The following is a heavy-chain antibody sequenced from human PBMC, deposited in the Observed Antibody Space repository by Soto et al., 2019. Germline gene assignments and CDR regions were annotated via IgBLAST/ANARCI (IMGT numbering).Heavy chain of an antibody. J-gene: IGHJ6*02. CDR1: GFTFSSYA. D-gene: IGHD3-9*01. Sequence: GGSLRLSCAASGFTFSSYAMSWVRQAPGKGLEWVSAISGSGGSTYYADSVKGRFTISRDNSKNTLYLQMNSLRAEDTAVYYCGKAAYYDILEFMYYYGMDVWGQGTTVTVSS. CDR2: ISGSGGST. CDR3: GKAAYYDILEFMYYYGMDV. V-gene: IGHV3-23*01.